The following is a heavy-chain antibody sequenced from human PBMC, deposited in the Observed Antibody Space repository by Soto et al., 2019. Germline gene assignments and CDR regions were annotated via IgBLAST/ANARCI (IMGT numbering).Heavy chain of an antibody. Sequence: QVQLVQSGAEVKKPGSSVKVSCEASGGTFSNYVISWLRQAPGQGPEWMGGISPIYDAANYARKFRGRVTITADKSTNTAYMELLSLKSEDTAIYYCARYWTAGTFYGAFDVWGQGTMVIVSP. D-gene: IGHD2-8*02. CDR3: ARYWTAGTFYGAFDV. V-gene: IGHV1-69*06. J-gene: IGHJ3*01. CDR1: GGTFSNYV. CDR2: ISPIYDAA.